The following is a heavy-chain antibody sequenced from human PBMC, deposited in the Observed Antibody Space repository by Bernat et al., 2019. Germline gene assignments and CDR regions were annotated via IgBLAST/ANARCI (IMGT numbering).Heavy chain of an antibody. CDR3: AKGGQGSGSYYYYYGMDV. CDR2: ISGSGGST. J-gene: IGHJ6*02. CDR1: GFTFSSYA. D-gene: IGHD3-10*01. Sequence: VQLLESGGGLVQPGGSLRLPCSASGFTFSSYAISLVRQAPGKGLEGVSAISGSGGSTYYADSVKGRFTISRDNSKNTLYLQMNSLRAEDTAVYYCAKGGQGSGSYYYYYGMDVWGQGTTVTVSS. V-gene: IGHV3-23*01.